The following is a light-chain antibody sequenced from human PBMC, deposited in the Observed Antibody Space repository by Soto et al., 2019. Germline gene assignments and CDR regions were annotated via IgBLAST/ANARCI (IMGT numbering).Light chain of an antibody. CDR3: ATWDSSLIAGV. CDR1: SSNIGNNY. J-gene: IGLJ2*01. CDR2: DND. Sequence: QSVLTQPPSVSAAPGQKVTISCSGSSSNIGNNYVFWYQQLPGTAPKLLIYDNDKRPSGIPDRFSGSKSGTSATLGITGLLTGDEADYYCATWDSSLIAGVLGGGTKLTVL. V-gene: IGLV1-51*01.